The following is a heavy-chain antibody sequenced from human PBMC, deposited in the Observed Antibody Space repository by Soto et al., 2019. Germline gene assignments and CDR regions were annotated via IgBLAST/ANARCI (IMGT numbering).Heavy chain of an antibody. J-gene: IGHJ4*02. CDR1: GFTFSSYA. V-gene: IGHV3-23*01. CDR3: ANGWRYYYDSSGYYTY. Sequence: EVQLLESGGGLVQPGGSLRLSCAASGFTFSSYAMSWVRQAPGKGLEWVSASSGSGGSTYYADSVKGRFTISRDNAKNTRYLQMNSLRAEDTAVYYCANGWRYYYDSSGYYTYWGQGTLVTVSS. CDR2: SSGSGGST. D-gene: IGHD3-22*01.